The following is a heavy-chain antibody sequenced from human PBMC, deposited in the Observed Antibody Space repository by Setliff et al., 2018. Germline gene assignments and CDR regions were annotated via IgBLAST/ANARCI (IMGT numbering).Heavy chain of an antibody. D-gene: IGHD6-19*01. J-gene: IGHJ5*02. V-gene: IGHV1-2*02. CDR3: ARATSDSDGWYYEYSWFDP. Sequence: ASVKVSCKASGYTFTGYYIHWVRQAPGQGLEWMVWINPHSGGTNFPQTFQGRVTMTRDTSINTAYMELSSLTSDDTAVYYCARATSDSDGWYYEYSWFDPWGQGTLVTVSS. CDR1: GYTFTGYY. CDR2: INPHSGGT.